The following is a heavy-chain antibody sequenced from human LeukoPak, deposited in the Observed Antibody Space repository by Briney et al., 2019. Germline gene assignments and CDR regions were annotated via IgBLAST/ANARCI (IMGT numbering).Heavy chain of an antibody. D-gene: IGHD2-15*01. V-gene: IGHV3-23*01. CDR3: AKMKGWRLYDYCMDV. CDR1: EFTFGDYA. CDR2: LTGSGST. Sequence: GGSLRLSCTTSEFTFGDYALSWVRQAPGKGLEWVSGLTGSGSTYHADSVKGRFTISRDNTKNTLSLQMNSLRAEDTAVYYCAKMKGWRLYDYCMDVWGKGTTVTVSS. J-gene: IGHJ6*03.